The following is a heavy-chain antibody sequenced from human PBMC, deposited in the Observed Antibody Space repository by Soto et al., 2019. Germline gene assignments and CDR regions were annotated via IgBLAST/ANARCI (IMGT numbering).Heavy chain of an antibody. V-gene: IGHV1-58*01. CDR3: AAPAYYYDSSGRYGMDV. J-gene: IGHJ6*02. D-gene: IGHD3-22*01. CDR1: GFTFTSSA. Sequence: ASVKVSCKASGFTFTSSAVQWVRQARGQGLEWIGWIVVGSGNTNYAQKFQERVTITRDMSTSTAYMELSSLRSEDTAVYYCAAPAYYYDSSGRYGMDVWGQGTTVTVSS. CDR2: IVVGSGNT.